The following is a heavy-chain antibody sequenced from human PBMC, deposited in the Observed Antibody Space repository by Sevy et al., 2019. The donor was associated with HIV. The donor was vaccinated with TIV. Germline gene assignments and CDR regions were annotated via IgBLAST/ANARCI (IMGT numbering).Heavy chain of an antibody. D-gene: IGHD6-19*01. Sequence: SETLSLTCTVSGASISSSGYYWGWIHQPPGKGLEWIASINYSGIRFYNPSLKSRITISADTSKNQFSLDLNSVTAADTAIYYCAGPILTYNNGWSYYDYWGQGTVVTVSS. CDR3: AGPILTYNNGWSYYDY. J-gene: IGHJ4*02. CDR1: GASISSSGYY. V-gene: IGHV4-39*01. CDR2: INYSGIR.